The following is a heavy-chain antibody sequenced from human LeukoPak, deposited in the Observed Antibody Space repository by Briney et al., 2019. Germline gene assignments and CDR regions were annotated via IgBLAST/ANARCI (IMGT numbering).Heavy chain of an antibody. Sequence: SETLSLTCTVSGGSISSGGYYWSWVRQHPGKGLEWIGYVYYRGSTYYNPSLKSRVTTSVDTSKNQFSLKLSSMTAADTAVYYCVRVAGATSGIWAFDIWGQGTMVTVSS. J-gene: IGHJ3*02. V-gene: IGHV4-31*03. CDR2: VYYRGST. CDR3: VRVAGATSGIWAFDI. D-gene: IGHD1-26*01. CDR1: GGSISSGGYY.